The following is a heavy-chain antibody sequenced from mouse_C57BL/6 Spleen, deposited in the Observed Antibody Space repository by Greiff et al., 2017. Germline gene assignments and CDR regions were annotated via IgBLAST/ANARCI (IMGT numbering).Heavy chain of an antibody. V-gene: IGHV1-19*01. CDR2: INPYNGGT. Sequence: VHVKQSGPVLVKPGASVKMSCKASGYTFTDYYMNWVKQSHGKSLEWIGVINPYNGGTSYNQKFKGKATLTVDKSSSTAYMELNSLTSEDSAVYYGARRYYFLHFDYWGQGTTLTVSS. CDR3: ARRYYFLHFDY. J-gene: IGHJ2*01. D-gene: IGHD1-1*02. CDR1: GYTFTDYY.